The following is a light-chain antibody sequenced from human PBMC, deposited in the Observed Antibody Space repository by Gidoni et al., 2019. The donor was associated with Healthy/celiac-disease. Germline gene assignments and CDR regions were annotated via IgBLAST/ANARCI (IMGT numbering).Light chain of an antibody. CDR2: QDS. CDR3: QAWDSSTVV. Sequence: SYELTEPPSVSVSPGQTASITCSGDKSGDKYACWYQQKPGQSPVLGIYQDSKRPSGIPERFSGSNSGNTATLTISGTQAMGEADYYCQAWDSSTVVFGGGTKLTVL. J-gene: IGLJ2*01. V-gene: IGLV3-1*01. CDR1: KSGDKY.